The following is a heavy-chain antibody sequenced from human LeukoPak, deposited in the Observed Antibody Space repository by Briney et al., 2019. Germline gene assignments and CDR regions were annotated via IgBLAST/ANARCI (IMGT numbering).Heavy chain of an antibody. Sequence: GGSLRLSCAASGFIFSSYWMSWVRQAPGKGLEWVANMKQDGSEKYYVDSVKGRFTISRDNAKNSLYLQMNSLRAEDTAVYYCARDRIEQQRTLGRSTTYYNYYYMDVWVKGTTVTVSS. V-gene: IGHV3-7*01. CDR1: GFIFSSYW. CDR2: MKQDGSEK. J-gene: IGHJ6*03. D-gene: IGHD6-13*01. CDR3: ARDRIEQQRTLGRSTTYYNYYYMDV.